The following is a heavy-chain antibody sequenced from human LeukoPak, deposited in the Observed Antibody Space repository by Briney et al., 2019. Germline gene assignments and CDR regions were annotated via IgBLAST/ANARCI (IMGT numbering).Heavy chain of an antibody. Sequence: PSETLSLTCTVSGGSISSYYWSWIRQPPGKGLEWIGYIYYSGSTNYNPSLKSRVTISVDTSKNQFSLKLSSVTAADTAVYYCARGGDCGDDCSFYWFDPWGQGTLVTVSS. D-gene: IGHD2-21*02. V-gene: IGHV4-59*01. CDR3: ARGGDCGDDCSFYWFDP. CDR2: IYYSGST. CDR1: GGSISSYY. J-gene: IGHJ5*02.